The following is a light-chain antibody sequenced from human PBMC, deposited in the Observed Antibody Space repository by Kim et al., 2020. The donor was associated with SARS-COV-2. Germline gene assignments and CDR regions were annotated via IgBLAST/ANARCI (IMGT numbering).Light chain of an antibody. CDR1: QSIGTN. Sequence: PGDGAVVACRPSQSIGTNFSWYHQKPGQAPQLLIYGASTKATGVPARISGSASVSDFTLTISTLQSGDFGIYYCQQYNSWFPYTFGQGTKLEI. V-gene: IGKV3-15*01. CDR2: GAS. J-gene: IGKJ2*01. CDR3: QQYNSWFPYT.